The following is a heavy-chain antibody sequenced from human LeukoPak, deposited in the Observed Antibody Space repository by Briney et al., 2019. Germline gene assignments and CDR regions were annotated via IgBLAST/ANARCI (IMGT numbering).Heavy chain of an antibody. CDR1: GFTFSSYA. CDR2: ISGSGGST. CDR3: AKDKQQLVRGNWFDP. J-gene: IGHJ5*02. D-gene: IGHD6-13*01. V-gene: IGHV3-23*01. Sequence: PGGSLRLSCAASGFTFSSYAMSWVRQAPGKGLEWVSAISGSGGSTYYADSVKGRFTISRDNSKNTLYLQMNSLRAEDTAVYYCAKDKQQLVRGNWFDPWGQGTLVTVSS.